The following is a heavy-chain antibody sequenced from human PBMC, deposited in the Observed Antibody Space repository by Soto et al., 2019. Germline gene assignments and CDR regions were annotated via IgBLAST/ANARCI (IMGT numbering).Heavy chain of an antibody. Sequence: QITLKESGPTLVKPTQTLTLTCTFSGFSLSTSGVGVGWIRQPPGKALEWLALIYWDDDKRYSPSLKSRLTTTKDTSKDQVVLTMTNMDPVDTATYYCAHVSRLTTRYWYFDLWGRGTLVTVSS. J-gene: IGHJ2*01. CDR2: IYWDDDK. CDR3: AHVSRLTTRYWYFDL. V-gene: IGHV2-5*02. CDR1: GFSLSTSGVG. D-gene: IGHD4-17*01.